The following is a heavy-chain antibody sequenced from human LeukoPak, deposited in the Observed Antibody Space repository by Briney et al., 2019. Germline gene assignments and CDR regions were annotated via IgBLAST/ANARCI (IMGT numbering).Heavy chain of an antibody. CDR2: ISWNSGSI. J-gene: IGHJ4*02. Sequence: GGSLRLSCAASGFTFDDYAMHWVRQAPGKGLEWVSGISWNSGSIGYADSVKGRFTISRDNAKNSLYLQMNSLRAEDTALYYCARGYRSGGSCFFDYWGQGTLVTVSS. CDR1: GFTFDDYA. D-gene: IGHD2-15*01. V-gene: IGHV3-9*01. CDR3: ARGYRSGGSCFFDY.